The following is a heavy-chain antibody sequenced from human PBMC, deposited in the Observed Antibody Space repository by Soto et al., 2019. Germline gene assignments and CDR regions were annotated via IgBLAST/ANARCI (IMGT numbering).Heavy chain of an antibody. CDR3: ARDEQVVVAATPRLGAFDI. Sequence: QVQLVQSGAEVKKPGSSVKVSCKASGGTFSSYAISWVRQAPGQGLEWMGGIIPIFGTANYAQKFQGRVTITADDSTSTAYMELSSLRSEDTAVYYCARDEQVVVAATPRLGAFDIWGQGTMVTVSS. CDR2: IIPIFGTA. D-gene: IGHD2-15*01. V-gene: IGHV1-69*01. CDR1: GGTFSSYA. J-gene: IGHJ3*02.